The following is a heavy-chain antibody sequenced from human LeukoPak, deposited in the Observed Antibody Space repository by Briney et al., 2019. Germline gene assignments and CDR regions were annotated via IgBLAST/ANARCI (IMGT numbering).Heavy chain of an antibody. J-gene: IGHJ4*02. Sequence: GGSLRLSCAASGFTFSSYGMHWVRQAPGKGLEWVSYISSSGSTIYYADSVKGRFTISRDNAKNSLYLQMNSLRAEDTAVYYCARGFGSSVSFVYWGQGTLVTVSS. CDR1: GFTFSSYG. D-gene: IGHD5/OR15-5a*01. V-gene: IGHV3-48*04. CDR3: ARGFGSSVSFVY. CDR2: ISSSGSTI.